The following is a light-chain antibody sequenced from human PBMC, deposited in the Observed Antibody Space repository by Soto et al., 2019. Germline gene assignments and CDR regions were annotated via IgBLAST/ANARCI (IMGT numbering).Light chain of an antibody. CDR2: GAS. Sequence: EIVMTQSPGTLSLSPGETATLSCMASQSVSSNYVAWFHQKPGQAPRLLIYGASSRATGVPDRFSGSGSGTEFTLTISSLQSEDFADYYCQQYQNWPLITFGQGTRLEIK. V-gene: IGKV3D-15*01. CDR3: QQYQNWPLIT. CDR1: QSVSSN. J-gene: IGKJ5*01.